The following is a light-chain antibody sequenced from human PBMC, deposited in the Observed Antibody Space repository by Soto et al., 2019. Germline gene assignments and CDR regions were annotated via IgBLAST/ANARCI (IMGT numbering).Light chain of an antibody. CDR3: HRRSNWPPA. J-gene: IGKJ4*01. V-gene: IGKV3-11*01. CDR1: QSVSSY. Sequence: EIVLTQSPATLSLSPGERATLSCRASQSVSSYLAWYQQRPGQAPRLLIYDASNRAPGIPARFSGSGSGTDFTLTISSLEPQDCAVYYCHRRSNWPPASGGGTRVEIK. CDR2: DAS.